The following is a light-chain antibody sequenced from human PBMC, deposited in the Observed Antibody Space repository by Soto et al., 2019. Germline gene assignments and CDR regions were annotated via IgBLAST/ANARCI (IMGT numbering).Light chain of an antibody. V-gene: IGKV3-15*01. Sequence: EIVMTQSPATLSVSLGERATLSCRASQSVSSNLAWYLQKPGQAPRLLMYGASTRATGIPARFSGSGSGTEFTLTISSLQSEDFAVYYCQQYNNWPLTFGGGTKVEIK. CDR2: GAS. J-gene: IGKJ4*01. CDR3: QQYNNWPLT. CDR1: QSVSSN.